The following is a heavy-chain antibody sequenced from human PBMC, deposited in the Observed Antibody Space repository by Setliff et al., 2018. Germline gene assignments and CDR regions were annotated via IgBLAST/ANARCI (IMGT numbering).Heavy chain of an antibody. D-gene: IGHD5-12*01. CDR1: GGSFSGYY. J-gene: IGHJ2*01. Sequence: PSETLSLTCAVYGGSFSGYYWSWIRQPPGKGLEWIGEINHSGSTNYNPSLKSRVTISIDTSKNQFSLKLISMSAADTALYYCARNPDFLQYSFDLWGRGTLVTVSS. V-gene: IGHV4-34*01. CDR2: INHSGST. CDR3: ARNPDFLQYSFDL.